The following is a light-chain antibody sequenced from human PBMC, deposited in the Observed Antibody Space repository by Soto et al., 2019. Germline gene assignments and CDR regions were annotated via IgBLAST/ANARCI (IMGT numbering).Light chain of an antibody. CDR1: TGAVTSAYY. J-gene: IGLJ2*01. Sequence: QTVVTQEPSLTVSPGGTVTLTCASSTGAVTSAYYPNWFQQKPGQAPRALIYYTSNKHSWTPARFSGSLLGGKAALTLSGVQPEDEAEYYCLLYYGGAQGVFGGGTKVTVL. CDR2: YTS. CDR3: LLYYGGAQGV. V-gene: IGLV7-43*01.